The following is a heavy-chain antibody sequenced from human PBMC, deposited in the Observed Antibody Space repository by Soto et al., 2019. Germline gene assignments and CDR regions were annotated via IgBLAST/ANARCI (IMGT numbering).Heavy chain of an antibody. CDR1: GFTFGDYA. Sequence: GGSLRLSCTASGFTFGDYAMSWFRQAPGKGLEWVGFIRSKAYGGTTEYAASVKGRFTISRDDSKSIAYLQMNSLKTEDTAVYYCTRRSAYSSSWPNFDYWGQGTLVTVSS. CDR3: TRRSAYSSSWPNFDY. CDR2: IRSKAYGGTT. V-gene: IGHV3-49*03. D-gene: IGHD6-13*01. J-gene: IGHJ4*02.